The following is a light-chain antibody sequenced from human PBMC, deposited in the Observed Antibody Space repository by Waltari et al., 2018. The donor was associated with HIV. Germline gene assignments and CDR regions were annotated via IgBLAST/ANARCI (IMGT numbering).Light chain of an antibody. J-gene: IGKJ2*03. CDR3: QQRSNGPPWYS. Sequence: EIVLTQSPATLSLSPGERATLSCRASQSVSSYSAWYQQKPGQAPRLLIYYASNRATGTPARFSGSGSGTDFTLTISSLEPEDFAVYYCQQRSNGPPWYSFGQGTKLEIK. CDR2: YAS. CDR1: QSVSSY. V-gene: IGKV3-11*01.